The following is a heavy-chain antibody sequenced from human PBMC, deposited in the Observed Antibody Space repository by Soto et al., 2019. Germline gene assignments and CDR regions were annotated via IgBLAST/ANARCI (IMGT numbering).Heavy chain of an antibody. CDR3: AAGYYYDSSGYHEVYFDY. V-gene: IGHV5-51*01. CDR2: IYPGDSGT. CDR1: GYSFTSYW. D-gene: IGHD3-22*01. J-gene: IGHJ4*02. Sequence: GESLKISCQGSGYSFTSYWIGWVRQMPGKGLEWMGIIYPGDSGTRYSPSFQGQVTISADKSISTAYLQWSSLKASDTAMYYCAAGYYYDSSGYHEVYFDYWGQGTLVTVSS.